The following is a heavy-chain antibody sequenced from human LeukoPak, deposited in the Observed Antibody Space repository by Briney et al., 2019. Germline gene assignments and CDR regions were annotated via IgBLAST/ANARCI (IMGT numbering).Heavy chain of an antibody. D-gene: IGHD2-15*01. CDR3: AKEYCSGGSCYSYSSGLPDY. CDR2: FIGDGGST. CDR1: GFTFDDNV. Sequence: GGSLRLSCAASGFTFDDNVMHWVRQAPGNGLGWVSLFIGDGGSTYYADSLKGRFTISRDNSKNSLYLQMNSLRTEDTALYYCAKEYCSGGSCYSYSSGLPDYWGQGTLVTVSS. V-gene: IGHV3-43*02. J-gene: IGHJ4*02.